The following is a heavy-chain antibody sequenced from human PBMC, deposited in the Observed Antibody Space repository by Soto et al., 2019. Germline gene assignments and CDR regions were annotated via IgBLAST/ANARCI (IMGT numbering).Heavy chain of an antibody. J-gene: IGHJ6*02. CDR1: GFTFSSYA. V-gene: IGHV3-23*01. CDR3: AKDLGRIVASFYYYGMDV. Sequence: GGSLRLSCAASGFTFSSYAMSWVRQAPGKGLEWVSAISGSGGSTYYADSVKGRFTISRDNSKNTLYLQMNSLRAEDTAVYYCAKDLGRIVASFYYYGMDVWGQGTTVTVSS. CDR2: ISGSGGST. D-gene: IGHD5-12*01.